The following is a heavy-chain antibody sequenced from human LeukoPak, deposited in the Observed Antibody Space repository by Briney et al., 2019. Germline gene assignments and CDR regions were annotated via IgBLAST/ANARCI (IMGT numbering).Heavy chain of an antibody. CDR2: IYYSGST. Sequence: PSETLSLTCTVSGGSISSGSYYWGWIRQPPGKGLEWIGSIYYSGSTYYNPSLKSRVTISVDTSKNHLSLRLNSVTAADTAVYYCARALSGTYGLFQHWGQGTLVTVSS. V-gene: IGHV4-39*02. J-gene: IGHJ1*01. D-gene: IGHD1-26*01. CDR1: GGSISSGSYY. CDR3: ARALSGTYGLFQH.